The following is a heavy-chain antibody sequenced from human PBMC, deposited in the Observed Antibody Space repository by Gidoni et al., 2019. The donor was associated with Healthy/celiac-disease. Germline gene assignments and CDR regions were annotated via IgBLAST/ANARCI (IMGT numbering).Heavy chain of an antibody. V-gene: IGHV3-23*04. CDR3: AKLVRGIAVAGGNDY. J-gene: IGHJ4*02. Sequence: EVQLVGSGGGLVQPGGSLRLSCAASGFTFSSYAMSWVRQAPGKGLEWVSAISGSGGSTSYADSVKVRFTISVYNSKNPLYLQMNSLRAEDTAVYYCAKLVRGIAVAGGNDYWGQGTLVTVSS. D-gene: IGHD6-19*01. CDR2: ISGSGGST. CDR1: GFTFSSYA.